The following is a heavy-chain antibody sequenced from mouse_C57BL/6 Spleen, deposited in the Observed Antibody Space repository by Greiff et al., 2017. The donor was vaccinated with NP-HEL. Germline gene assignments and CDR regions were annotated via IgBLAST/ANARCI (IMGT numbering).Heavy chain of an antibody. CDR1: GYSFTGYY. J-gene: IGHJ4*01. Sequence: VQLQQSGPELVKPGASVKISCKASGYSFTGYYMNWVKQSPEKSLEWIGEINPSTGGTTYNQKFKAKATLTVDKSSSTAYMQLKSLTSEDSAVYYCARETYGAMDYWGQGTSVTVSS. V-gene: IGHV1-42*01. CDR2: INPSTGGT. D-gene: IGHD1-1*01. CDR3: ARETYGAMDY.